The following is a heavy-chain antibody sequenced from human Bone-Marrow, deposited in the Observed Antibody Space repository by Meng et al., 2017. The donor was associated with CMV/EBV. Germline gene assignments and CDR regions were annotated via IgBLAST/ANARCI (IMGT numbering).Heavy chain of an antibody. CDR3: ARSGWTDFDY. D-gene: IGHD6-19*01. J-gene: IGHJ4*02. CDR1: GVPSRTCCYS. CDR2: IYYSGST. V-gene: IGHV4-31*02. Sequence: GVPSRTCCYSLRLIPQPPGNVLEWIGYIYYSGSTYYNPALKSRVTISVDTSKNRFPLKLSSVTAADTAVYYCARSGWTDFDYWGQGTLVTVSS.